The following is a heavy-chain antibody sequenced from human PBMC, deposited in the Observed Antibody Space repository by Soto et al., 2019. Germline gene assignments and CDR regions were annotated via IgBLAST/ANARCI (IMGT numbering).Heavy chain of an antibody. CDR1: GFTFSSEY. J-gene: IGHJ4*02. Sequence: EVQLVESGGGLVQPGGSLRLSCAASGFTFSSEYMSWVRQAPGKGLEWVGNINQDGSEIYYLESVKGRFTISRDNAKKSLYLQMNSRRAEDTAVYYCAAIAAVRFDYWGQGTLVTVSS. V-gene: IGHV3-7*02. CDR3: AAIAAVRFDY. CDR2: INQDGSEI. D-gene: IGHD6-13*01.